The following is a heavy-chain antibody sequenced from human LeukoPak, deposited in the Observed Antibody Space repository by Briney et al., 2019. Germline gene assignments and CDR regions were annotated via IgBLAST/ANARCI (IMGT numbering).Heavy chain of an antibody. CDR1: GGSISSYY. CDR3: ARRRRVTMVRGHYYYGMDV. Sequence: SETLSLTCTVSGGSISSYYWSWIRQPPGKGLEWIGYIYYSGSTNYNPSLKSRVTISVDTSKDQFSLKLSSVTAADTAVYYCARRRRVTMVRGHYYYGMDVWGQGTTVTVSS. D-gene: IGHD3-10*01. CDR2: IYYSGST. V-gene: IGHV4-59*08. J-gene: IGHJ6*02.